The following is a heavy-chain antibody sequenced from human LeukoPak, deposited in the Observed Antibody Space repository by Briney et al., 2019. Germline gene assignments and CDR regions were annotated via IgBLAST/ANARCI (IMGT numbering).Heavy chain of an antibody. CDR2: ISSSGSTI. D-gene: IGHD2-2*01. Sequence: GGSLRLSCAASGFTFSSYEMNWVRQAPGKGLEWVSYISSSGSTIYYADSVKGRFTISRDNAKNSLYLQMNSLRAEDTAVYYCAKSDIVVSWFDPWGQGTLVTVSS. V-gene: IGHV3-48*03. CDR1: GFTFSSYE. J-gene: IGHJ5*02. CDR3: AKSDIVVSWFDP.